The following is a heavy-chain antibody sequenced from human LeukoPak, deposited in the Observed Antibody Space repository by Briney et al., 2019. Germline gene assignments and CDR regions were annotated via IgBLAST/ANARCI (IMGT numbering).Heavy chain of an antibody. V-gene: IGHV3-74*01. CDR3: VGDSPSGFFDL. CDR2: INPDGTVT. CDR1: GFTFNTYW. D-gene: IGHD6-19*01. Sequence: PGGSLRLSCAASGFTFNTYWMHWVRQAPGKGLVWVSPINPDGTVTTYADSVKGRFTISRDNAKNTLYLQMNSLKAEDTAVYYCVGDSPSGFFDLWGRGTLVTVSS. J-gene: IGHJ2*01.